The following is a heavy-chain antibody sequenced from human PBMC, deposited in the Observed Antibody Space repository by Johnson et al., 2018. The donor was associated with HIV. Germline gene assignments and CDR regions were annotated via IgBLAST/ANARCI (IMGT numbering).Heavy chain of an antibody. CDR3: ARVRVGAFDI. D-gene: IGHD1-26*01. J-gene: IGHJ3*02. V-gene: IGHV3-66*03. CDR2: YTGGST. CDR1: GFTVSTNY. Sequence: VQLVESGGGLIQPGGSLRLSCAASGFTVSTNYMGWVRLAPGKGLEWVSYTGGSTFYADSVKGRFTISRDNSKNALYLQMNSLRAEDTAVYYCARVRVGAFDIWGQGTMVTVSS.